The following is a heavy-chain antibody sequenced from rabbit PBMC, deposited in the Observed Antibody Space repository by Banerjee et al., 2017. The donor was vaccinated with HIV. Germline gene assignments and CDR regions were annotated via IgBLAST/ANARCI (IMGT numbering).Heavy chain of an antibody. CDR3: ARSYADYGYPYYFNL. V-gene: IGHV1S40*01. CDR1: GFDFSSNA. Sequence: QSLEESGGDLVKPGASLTLTCIASGFDFSSNAMCWVRQAPGKGLEWIGCISAGISGSTYYASWAKGRFTISKSSSTTVTLQMTSLTAADTATYFCARSYADYGYPYYFNLWGPGTLVTVS. D-gene: IGHD6-1*01. CDR2: ISAGISGST. J-gene: IGHJ4*01.